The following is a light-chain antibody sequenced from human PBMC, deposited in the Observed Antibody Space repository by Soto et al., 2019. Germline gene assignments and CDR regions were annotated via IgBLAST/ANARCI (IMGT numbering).Light chain of an antibody. Sequence: EIVLTQSPATLSLSPGNRATLSCRASQCISGYLAWYQQKPGQGPRLLIYDSSNRATGIPARFSGSGSETEFTLTITSLEPEDFPVYYCQQRSKWPYTFGGGTKVEI. CDR1: QCISGY. CDR3: QQRSKWPYT. CDR2: DSS. V-gene: IGKV3-11*01. J-gene: IGKJ4*01.